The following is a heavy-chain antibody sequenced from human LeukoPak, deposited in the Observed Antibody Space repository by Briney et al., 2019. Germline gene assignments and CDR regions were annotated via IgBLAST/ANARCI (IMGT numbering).Heavy chain of an antibody. Sequence: SQTLSLTRAISGDSVSSNSAAWNWIRQSPSRGLEWLGRTYYRSKWYNDYAVSVKSRITINPDTSKNQFSLQLNSVTPEDTAVYYCARDIAVAVYNYYYGMDVWGQGTTVTVSS. CDR1: GDSVSSNSAA. D-gene: IGHD6-19*01. V-gene: IGHV6-1*01. CDR2: TYYRSKWYN. J-gene: IGHJ6*02. CDR3: ARDIAVAVYNYYYGMDV.